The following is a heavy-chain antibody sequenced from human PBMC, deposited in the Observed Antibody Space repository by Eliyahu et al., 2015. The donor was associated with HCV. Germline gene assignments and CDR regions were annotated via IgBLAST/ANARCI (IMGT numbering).Heavy chain of an antibody. Sequence: QVQLQESGPGLVKPSETLXLTCTVSGXSISSYYWSWLRQPPGKGLEWIAYIHYSGSTTSNPSLKSRVTISVDTSKNQFSLKLSSVTAADTAVYYCASGGGGIAVSGTGGWFDPWGQGTLVTVSS. CDR3: ASGGGGIAVSGTGGWFDP. CDR2: IHYSGST. CDR1: GXSISSYY. V-gene: IGHV4-59*01. D-gene: IGHD6-19*01. J-gene: IGHJ5*02.